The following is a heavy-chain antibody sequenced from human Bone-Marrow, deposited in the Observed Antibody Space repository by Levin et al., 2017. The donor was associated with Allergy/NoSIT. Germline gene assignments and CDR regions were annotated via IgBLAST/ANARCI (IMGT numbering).Heavy chain of an antibody. CDR2: IYTSGNT. CDR3: ARDHHATSYLFLPGHDAFDI. D-gene: IGHD3-9*01. J-gene: IGHJ3*02. Sequence: KGLXWIGRIYTSGNTDYNPSLKSRVTMSVDTSKNQFSLRLTSVTAADTAVYYCARDHHATSYLFLPGHDAFDIWGQGTTVTVSS. V-gene: IGHV4-4*07.